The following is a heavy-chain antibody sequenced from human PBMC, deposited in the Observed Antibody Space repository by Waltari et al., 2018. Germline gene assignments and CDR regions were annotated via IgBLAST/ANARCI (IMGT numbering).Heavy chain of an antibody. D-gene: IGHD2-2*01. CDR2: IYTSGST. CDR1: GGSISSYY. CDR3: ARGRGRVVVVPATDWYFDL. J-gene: IGHJ2*01. Sequence: QVQLQESGPGLVKPSETLSLTCTVSGGSISSYYWSWIRQPAGKGLEWIWRIYTSGSTNYNPARKSRVTMSVDTSKNQFSLKLSSVTAADTAVYYCARGRGRVVVVPATDWYFDLWGRGTLVTVSS. V-gene: IGHV4-4*07.